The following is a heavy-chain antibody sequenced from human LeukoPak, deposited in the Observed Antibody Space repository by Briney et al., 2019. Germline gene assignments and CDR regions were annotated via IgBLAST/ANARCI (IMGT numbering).Heavy chain of an antibody. Sequence: SETLSLTCTVSGGSISSSSYYWGWIRQPPGKGLEWIGSIYYSGSTYYNPSLKSRVTISVDTSKNQFSLKLSSVTAADTAVYYCARTRYDFWSGYEKTIDYWGQGTLVTVSS. V-gene: IGHV4-39*01. J-gene: IGHJ4*02. CDR1: GGSISSSSYY. D-gene: IGHD3-3*01. CDR2: IYYSGST. CDR3: ARTRYDFWSGYEKTIDY.